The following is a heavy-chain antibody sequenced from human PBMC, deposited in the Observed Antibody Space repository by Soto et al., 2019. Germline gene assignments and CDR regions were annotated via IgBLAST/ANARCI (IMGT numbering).Heavy chain of an antibody. CDR2: IKSKGGGETT. CDR3: SHISSFGGELGS. V-gene: IGHV3-15*07. D-gene: IGHD3-16*01. Sequence: EVQLVESGGGLVRPGGSLRLSFRASGLTFVYAWMNWVRQAPGKGLAWGGRIKSKGGGETTDYAAPVNGRFTISRDASEATLDLQMHSLKTEDTAVYYWSHISSFGGELGSWGQGILVTVSS. J-gene: IGHJ5*01. CDR1: GLTFVYAW.